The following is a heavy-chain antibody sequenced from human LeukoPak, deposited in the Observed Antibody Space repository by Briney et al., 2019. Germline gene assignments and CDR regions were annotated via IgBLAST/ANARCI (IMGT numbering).Heavy chain of an antibody. CDR3: ASQRYSSSWDY. J-gene: IGHJ4*02. V-gene: IGHV3-48*04. CDR1: GFTFSNYN. D-gene: IGHD6-6*01. Sequence: GGSLRLSCAASGFTFSNYNMNWVRQAPGKGLEWASYISSSSSTIYYADSVKGRFTISRDNAKNSLYLQMNSLRAEDTAVYYCASQRYSSSWDYWGQGTLVTVSS. CDR2: ISSSSSTI.